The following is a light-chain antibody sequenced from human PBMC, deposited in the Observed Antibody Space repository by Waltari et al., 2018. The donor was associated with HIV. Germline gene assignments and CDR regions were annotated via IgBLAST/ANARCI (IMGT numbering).Light chain of an antibody. CDR1: QSLLYRSNDKNY. Sequence: DTVMIQSPDSLAVSLGERATMYCKSSQSLLYRSNDKNYLAWYQQNPGQPPRLLIYWASTRQSGVPDRFSGSGSGTDFALTISSLQAEDVAVYYCQQYYSSPQTFGQGTKVEIK. V-gene: IGKV4-1*01. CDR2: WAS. CDR3: QQYYSSPQT. J-gene: IGKJ1*01.